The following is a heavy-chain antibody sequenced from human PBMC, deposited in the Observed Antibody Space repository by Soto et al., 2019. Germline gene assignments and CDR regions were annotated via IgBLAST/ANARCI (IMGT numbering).Heavy chain of an antibody. CDR2: ISTRSLTI. CDR3: ARGSSQPDYDGMDV. CDR1: GFTFSGFS. D-gene: IGHD2-2*01. V-gene: IGHV3-48*02. J-gene: IGHJ6*02. Sequence: GGSLRLSCAASGFTFSGFSMNWVRQAPGKGLEWISYISTRSLTIDYADSVRGRFTISRDNAKDSLYLQMRSLRDEDTAVYYCARGSSQPDYDGMDVWGQGTTVTVS.